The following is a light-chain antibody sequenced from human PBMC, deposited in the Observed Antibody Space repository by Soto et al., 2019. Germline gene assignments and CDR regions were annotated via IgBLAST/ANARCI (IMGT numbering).Light chain of an antibody. Sequence: ILLTQSPCTLSLSPGERAPLSCRAGQSVSNSYLAWYQQKPGQAPRLLIYGASSRATGIPDRFSGSGSGTDFTLTISRLEPEDFEVYYCQQYGSYSGTFGQGTKVDIK. V-gene: IGKV3-20*01. CDR1: QSVSNSY. J-gene: IGKJ1*01. CDR3: QQYGSYSGT. CDR2: GAS.